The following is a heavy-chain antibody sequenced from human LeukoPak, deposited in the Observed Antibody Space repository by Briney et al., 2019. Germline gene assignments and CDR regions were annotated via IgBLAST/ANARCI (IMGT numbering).Heavy chain of an antibody. CDR3: ATVTIFGVVDFDY. Sequence: ASVKVSCKASGYTFTSYYMHWVRQAPGQGLEWMGWINPNSGGTNYAQKFQGRVTMTRDTSISTAYMELSRLRSDDTAVYYCATVTIFGVVDFDYWGQGTLVTVSS. CDR2: INPNSGGT. D-gene: IGHD3-3*01. J-gene: IGHJ4*02. CDR1: GYTFTSYY. V-gene: IGHV1-2*02.